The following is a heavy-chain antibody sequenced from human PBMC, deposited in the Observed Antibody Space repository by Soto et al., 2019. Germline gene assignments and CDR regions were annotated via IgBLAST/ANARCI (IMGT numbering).Heavy chain of an antibody. D-gene: IGHD1-26*01. CDR1: GFTLSDHY. J-gene: IGHJ4*02. Sequence: EVQLVESGGGLVQPGGSLRLSCAASGFTLSDHYMDWVRQAPGKGLEWLGRTRNKANNYITEYATSVKGRFTISRDDSNNSVYLQLNSLNSEDTALYYCGRGTSGSPDCWGQGTLVIVSS. V-gene: IGHV3-72*01. CDR3: GRGTSGSPDC. CDR2: TRNKANNYIT.